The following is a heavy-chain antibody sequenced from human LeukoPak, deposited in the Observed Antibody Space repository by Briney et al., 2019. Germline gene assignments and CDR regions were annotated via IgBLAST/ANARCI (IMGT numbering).Heavy chain of an antibody. CDR1: GYTFTSYG. V-gene: IGHV1-18*01. J-gene: IGHJ3*02. CDR2: ISAYNGNT. CDR3: ARDNQLGYFDWFVDSFDI. Sequence: ASVKVSCKASGYTFTSYGISWVRQAPGQGLEWMGWISAYNGNTNYAQKLQGRVTMTTDTSTSTAYMELRSLRSDDTAVYYCARDNQLGYFDWFVDSFDIWGQGTMVTVSS. D-gene: IGHD3-9*01.